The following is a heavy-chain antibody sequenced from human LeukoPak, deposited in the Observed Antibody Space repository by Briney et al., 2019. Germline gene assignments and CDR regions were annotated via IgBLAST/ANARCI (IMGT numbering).Heavy chain of an antibody. CDR1: GGSISSGSYY. CDR2: IYYSGST. V-gene: IGHV4-39*07. J-gene: IGHJ4*02. CDR3: ARAGGCSGGSCYSGEFDY. Sequence: SETLSLTCTVSGGSISSGSYYWSWIRQPPGKGLEWIGSIYYSGSTYYNPSLKSRVTISVDTAKNQFSLKLSSVTAADTAVYYCARAGGCSGGSCYSGEFDYWGQGTLVTVSS. D-gene: IGHD2-15*01.